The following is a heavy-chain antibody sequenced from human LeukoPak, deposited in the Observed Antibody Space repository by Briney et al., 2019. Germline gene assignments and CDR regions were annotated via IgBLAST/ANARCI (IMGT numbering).Heavy chain of an antibody. CDR1: AGSSSSGGYY. Sequence: SETLSLTCTVSAGSSSSGGYYWICIRQHPGKGLEGVGYIYYSGSTYYNASLKSRVTIPVDTSKNKFALNLSSVAAADTAVYYCARAGYYYDSRGYYYDAFDIWGQGTMVTVSS. D-gene: IGHD3-22*01. CDR2: IYYSGST. V-gene: IGHV4-31*03. CDR3: ARAGYYYDSRGYYYDAFDI. J-gene: IGHJ3*02.